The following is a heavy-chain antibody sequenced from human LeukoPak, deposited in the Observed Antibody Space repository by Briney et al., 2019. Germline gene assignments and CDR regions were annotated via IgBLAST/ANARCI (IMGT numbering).Heavy chain of an antibody. CDR2: IYNADTT. Sequence: GGSLRLSCAASGFSVSRNYMSWVRQAPGKGLEWISVIYNADTTYYADSVKGRFTISRDNSKNTVYLQMNSLRAEDTAVYYCARGSDRNKVGYWGQGTLVTVSS. V-gene: IGHV3-53*01. J-gene: IGHJ4*02. CDR1: GFSVSRNY. D-gene: IGHD1-14*01. CDR3: ARGSDRNKVGY.